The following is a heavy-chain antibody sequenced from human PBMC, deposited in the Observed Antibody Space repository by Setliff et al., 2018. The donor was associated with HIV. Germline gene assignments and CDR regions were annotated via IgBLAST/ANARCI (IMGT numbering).Heavy chain of an antibody. J-gene: IGHJ5*02. D-gene: IGHD3-16*01. CDR1: TDPFSNFH. CDR2: IFGSGTT. Sequence: PSETLSLTCSVSTDPFSNFHWSWMRQPAGKGLEWIGRIFGSGTTHYNPSLKSRVTMSIDTSKNQFSLKLNSVTAADTAVYFCARDRSKYGTGSSAYNWFDPWGRGTLVTVSS. V-gene: IGHV4-4*07. CDR3: ARDRSKYGTGSSAYNWFDP.